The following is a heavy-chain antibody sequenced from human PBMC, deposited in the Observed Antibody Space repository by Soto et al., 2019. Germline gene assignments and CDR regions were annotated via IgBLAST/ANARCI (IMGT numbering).Heavy chain of an antibody. D-gene: IGHD5-18*01. Sequence: QVQLQESGPGLVKPSETLSLTCTVSGGSISSYYWSWIRQPPGKGLECLGYISYSGSTKYNSSLKSRVTISVATSKTQFSLKLSSVTAADTAVYYCAREGVTPPYYYYYGMDVWGQGTTVTVSS. CDR2: ISYSGST. CDR3: AREGVTPPYYYYYGMDV. CDR1: GGSISSYY. V-gene: IGHV4-59*01. J-gene: IGHJ6*02.